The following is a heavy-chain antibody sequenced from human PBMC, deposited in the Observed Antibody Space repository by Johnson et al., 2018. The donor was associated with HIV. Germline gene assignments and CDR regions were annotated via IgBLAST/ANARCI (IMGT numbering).Heavy chain of an antibody. D-gene: IGHD3-10*01. CDR1: GFTFSNYA. CDR2: ISYDGSNK. Sequence: QEKLVESGGGVVQPRRSLRLSCAASGFTFSNYAMNWVRQAPGKGLEWVAVISYDGSNKHFAESVQGRFTVYRDNSKNTLYLQMNSLRAEDTAVYYCARDVASVYGSGDHAFDIWGQGTMVTVSS. CDR3: ARDVASVYGSGDHAFDI. J-gene: IGHJ3*02. V-gene: IGHV3-30-3*01.